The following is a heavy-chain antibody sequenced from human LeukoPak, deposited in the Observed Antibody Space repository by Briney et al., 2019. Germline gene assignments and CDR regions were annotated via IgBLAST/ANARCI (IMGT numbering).Heavy chain of an antibody. Sequence: AVKVSCKASGGTFDNYAISWVRQAPGQAPEWMGSIIPIFDTANYAQKFQGRVTITADESRSTVYMELSSLRSDDTAMYYCAKDAPDFENWFDPWGQGTLVTVSS. V-gene: IGHV1-69*13. CDR2: IIPIFDTA. CDR3: AKDAPDFENWFDP. J-gene: IGHJ5*02. CDR1: GGTFDNYA.